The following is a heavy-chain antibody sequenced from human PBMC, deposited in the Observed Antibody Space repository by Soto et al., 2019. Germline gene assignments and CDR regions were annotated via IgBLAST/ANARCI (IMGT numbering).Heavy chain of an antibody. CDR2: ISAYNGNT. CDR3: ARAGHYYDSSGYAN. Sequence: QVKLVQSGTEVKKPGASMKVSCKASGYSFATSGMSWVRQAPGQGLEWMGWISAYNGNTNYEQKLQDRVTMTTDTSTSTAYLELRSLRSDDTVVYYCARAGHYYDSSGYANWGQGTLVTVSS. CDR1: GYSFATSG. J-gene: IGHJ4*02. D-gene: IGHD3-22*01. V-gene: IGHV1-18*01.